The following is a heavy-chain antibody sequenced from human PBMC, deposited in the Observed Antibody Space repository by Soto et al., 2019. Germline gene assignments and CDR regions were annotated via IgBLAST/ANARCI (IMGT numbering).Heavy chain of an antibody. J-gene: IGHJ4*02. D-gene: IGHD6-13*01. CDR2: IIPIFGTA. CDR1: GGTFSSYA. Sequence: ASVKVSCKASGGTFSSYAISWVRQAPGQGLEWMGGIIPIFGTANYAQKFQGRVTITADESTSTAYMELSSLRSEDTAVYYCARGGRQQLAGKSFDYWGQGTLVTVSS. V-gene: IGHV1-69*13. CDR3: ARGGRQQLAGKSFDY.